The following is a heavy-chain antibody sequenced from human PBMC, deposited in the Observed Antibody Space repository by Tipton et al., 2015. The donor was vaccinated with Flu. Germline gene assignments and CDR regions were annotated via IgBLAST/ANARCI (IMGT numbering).Heavy chain of an antibody. CDR3: AREGPYVYGMDV. CDR2: IHYSGDT. V-gene: IGHV4-31*11. J-gene: IGHJ6*02. D-gene: IGHD2-8*01. Sequence: PGLVKPSQTLSLTCAVSGDSITNPDYNWNWVRQHPGEGLEWIGHIHYSGDTHYNPSLRSRVRISVDTSNNQFSLTLHSVTAADTAVYFCAREGPYVYGMDVWGQGTTVTVSS. CDR1: GDSITNPDYN.